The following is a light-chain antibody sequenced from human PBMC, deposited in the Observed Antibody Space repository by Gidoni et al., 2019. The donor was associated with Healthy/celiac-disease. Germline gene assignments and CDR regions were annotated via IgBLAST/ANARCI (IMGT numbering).Light chain of an antibody. CDR2: DAS. CDR3: QQFNSYPT. J-gene: IGKJ1*01. Sequence: AIQLTQSPSSLSASVGDRVTITCRASQGISSALAWYQQKPGKAPKLLLYDASSLESGVPSRFSGSGSGTDFPLTISSLQPEDFATYYCQQFNSYPTFGQGTKVEIK. CDR1: QGISSA. V-gene: IGKV1-13*02.